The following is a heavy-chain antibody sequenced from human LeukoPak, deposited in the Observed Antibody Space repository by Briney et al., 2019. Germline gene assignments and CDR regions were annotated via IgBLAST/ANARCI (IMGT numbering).Heavy chain of an antibody. D-gene: IGHD4-17*01. Sequence: SETLSLTCAVSGGSISSSNWWSWVRQPPGKGLEWIGEIYYSGNTNYNPSLKSRVTISVDKSKNQVSLKLTSVTAADTAVYYCARVPDYGDLYDAFDIWGQGTMVTVSS. V-gene: IGHV4-4*02. J-gene: IGHJ3*02. CDR1: GGSISSSNW. CDR2: IYYSGNT. CDR3: ARVPDYGDLYDAFDI.